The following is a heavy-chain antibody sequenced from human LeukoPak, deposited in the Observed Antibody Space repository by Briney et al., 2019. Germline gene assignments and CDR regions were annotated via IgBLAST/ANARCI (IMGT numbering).Heavy chain of an antibody. CDR1: GYTFTGYF. CDR2: INANSGGT. CDR3: AKDSAKKYDDY. J-gene: IGHJ4*02. V-gene: IGHV1-2*02. Sequence: ASVKVSCKASGYTFTGYFIHWVRQAPGQGLEWMGWINANSGGTNYAQKFQGRVTMTRDTSISTAYMELSRLRSDDTAVYYCAKDSAKKYDDYWGQGTLVTVSS. D-gene: IGHD2/OR15-2a*01.